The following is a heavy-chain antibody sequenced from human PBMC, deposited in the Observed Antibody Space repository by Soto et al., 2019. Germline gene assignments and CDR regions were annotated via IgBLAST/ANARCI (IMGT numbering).Heavy chain of an antibody. Sequence: SETLSLTCTVSGGSISSSSYYWGWIRQPPGKGLEWIGSIYYSGSTYYNPSLKSRVTISVDTSKNQFSLKLSSVTAADTAVYYCASQQDTYYYGSGSYFFDYWGQGTLVTVSS. D-gene: IGHD3-10*01. V-gene: IGHV4-39*01. CDR1: GGSISSSSYY. J-gene: IGHJ4*02. CDR2: IYYSGST. CDR3: ASQQDTYYYGSGSYFFDY.